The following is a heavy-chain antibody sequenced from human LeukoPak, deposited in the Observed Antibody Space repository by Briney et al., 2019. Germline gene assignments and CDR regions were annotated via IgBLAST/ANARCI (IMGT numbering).Heavy chain of an antibody. D-gene: IGHD3-9*01. J-gene: IGHJ5*02. V-gene: IGHV4-59*08. CDR1: GGSISSYY. Sequence: SETLSLTCTVSGGSISSYYWSWIRQPPGKGLEWIAYIYYSGSTNYNPSLKSRVTISVDTSKNQFSLKLSSVTAADAAVYYCARHSSYYDILTGYYPRNWFDPWGQGTLVTVSS. CDR3: ARHSSYYDILTGYYPRNWFDP. CDR2: IYYSGST.